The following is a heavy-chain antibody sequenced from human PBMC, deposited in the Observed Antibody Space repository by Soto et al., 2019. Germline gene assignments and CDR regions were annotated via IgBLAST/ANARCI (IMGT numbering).Heavy chain of an antibody. D-gene: IGHD3-10*01. Sequence: ASGKFSCKTSGYTFTCYSISWVRQGPGEGLEWMGWSSAYNGDTNYAQKLQGRVTMTTDTSTSTAYMELISRRSDDTAVYYCARDGVRGPHGYYYAMYVWGQG. J-gene: IGHJ6*02. CDR3: ARDGVRGPHGYYYAMYV. CDR1: GYTFTCYS. CDR2: SSAYNGDT. V-gene: IGHV1-18*01.